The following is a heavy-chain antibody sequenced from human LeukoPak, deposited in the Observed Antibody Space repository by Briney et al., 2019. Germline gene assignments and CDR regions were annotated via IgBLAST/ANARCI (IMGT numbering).Heavy chain of an antibody. V-gene: IGHV4-30-2*01. CDR3: ARDPGYYYDSSGSVGAFDI. CDR1: GGSISSGGYY. CDR2: IYHSGST. Sequence: SETLSLTCAVYGGSISSGGYYWSWIRQPPGKGLEWIGYIYHSGSTYYNPSLKSRVTISVDRSKNQFSLKLSSVTAADTAVYYCARDPGYYYDSSGSVGAFDIWGQGTMVTVSS. J-gene: IGHJ3*02. D-gene: IGHD3-22*01.